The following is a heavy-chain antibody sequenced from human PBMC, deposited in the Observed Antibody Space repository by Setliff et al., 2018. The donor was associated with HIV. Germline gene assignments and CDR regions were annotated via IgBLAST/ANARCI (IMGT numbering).Heavy chain of an antibody. CDR3: ARDYYESSGYYGWRFDP. V-gene: IGHV4-4*09. CDR2: IYTSGDV. D-gene: IGHD3-22*01. Sequence: PSETLSLTCTVSGASIGNYFWTWLRQPPGQGLEWIGYIYTSGDVNYNPSLKSRVTISMDMSKKQFSLKLASVTAADTAVYYCARDYYESSGYYGWRFDPWGQGTLVTV. CDR1: GASIGNYF. J-gene: IGHJ5*02.